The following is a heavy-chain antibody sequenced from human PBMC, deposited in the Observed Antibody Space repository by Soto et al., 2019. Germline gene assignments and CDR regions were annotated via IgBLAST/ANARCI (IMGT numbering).Heavy chain of an antibody. V-gene: IGHV1-18*01. CDR3: ARAYCSSTSCYFAY. CDR1: GYTFTSYG. D-gene: IGHD2-2*01. J-gene: IGHJ4*02. CDR2: ISAYNGST. Sequence: ASVKVSCKASGYTFTSYGISWVRQAPGQGLEWMGWISAYNGSTNYAQKLQGRVTMTTDTSTSTAYMELRSLRSDDTAVYYCARAYCSSTSCYFAYWGQGTLVTVSS.